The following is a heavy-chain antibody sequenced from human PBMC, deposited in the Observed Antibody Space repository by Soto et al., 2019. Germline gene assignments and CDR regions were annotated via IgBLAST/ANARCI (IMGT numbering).Heavy chain of an antibody. V-gene: IGHV4-4*07. CDR2: IHTSGNT. CDR1: GGSISSYY. D-gene: IGHD3-3*02. Sequence: ETLSLTCTVSGGSISSYYWTWIRQAAGKGLEWIGRIHTSGNTNYNPSLKSRVTMSVDTSKNQFSLRLSSVTAADTAVYYCARGGAFQNYYYGMDVWGQGTTVTVSS. CDR3: ARGGAFQNYYYGMDV. J-gene: IGHJ6*02.